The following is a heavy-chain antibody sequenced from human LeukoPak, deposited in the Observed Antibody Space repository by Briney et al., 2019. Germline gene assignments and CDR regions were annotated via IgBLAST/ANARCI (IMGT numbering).Heavy chain of an antibody. CDR2: INHSGST. CDR3: ARGPPRAMVRGGHGDY. D-gene: IGHD3-10*01. V-gene: IGHV4-34*01. CDR1: GGSFSGYY. Sequence: SETLSLTCAVYGGSFSGYYWSWIRQPPGKGLEWIGEINHSGSTNYNPSLKSQVTISVDTSKNQFSLKLSSVTAADTAVYYCARGPPRAMVRGGHGDYWGQGTLVTVSS. J-gene: IGHJ4*02.